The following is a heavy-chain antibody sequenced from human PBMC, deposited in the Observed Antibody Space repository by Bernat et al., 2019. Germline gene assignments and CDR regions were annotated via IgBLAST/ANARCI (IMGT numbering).Heavy chain of an antibody. Sequence: QVQLQESGPGLVKPSQTLSLTCTVSGGSISSGGYYWSWIRQHPGKGLEWIGYIYYSGSTYYNPSLKSLVTISVDTSKNQFSLKLSSVTTADTAVYYCARATGTTLSKAFDIWGQGTMVTVSS. V-gene: IGHV4-31*01. CDR3: ARATGTTLSKAFDI. CDR2: IYYSGST. CDR1: GGSISSGGYY. D-gene: IGHD1-7*01. J-gene: IGHJ3*02.